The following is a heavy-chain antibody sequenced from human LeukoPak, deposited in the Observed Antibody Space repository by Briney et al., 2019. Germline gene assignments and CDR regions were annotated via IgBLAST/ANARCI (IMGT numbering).Heavy chain of an antibody. J-gene: IGHJ6*03. V-gene: IGHV3-21*01. CDR2: ISSSSSYI. CDR1: GFTFSSYT. CDR3: AGSPYYYYYMDV. Sequence: AGGSLRLSCAASGFTFSSYTMNWVRQAPGKGLEWVSSISSSSSYIYCADSVKGRFTISRDNAKNSLYLQMNSLRAEDTAVYYCAGSPYYYYYMDVWGKGTTVTISS.